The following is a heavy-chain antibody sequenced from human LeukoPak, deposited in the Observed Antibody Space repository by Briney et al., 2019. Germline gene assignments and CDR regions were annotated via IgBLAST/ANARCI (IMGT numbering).Heavy chain of an antibody. CDR3: ARGRHYYDSSGYLSSY. CDR1: GYTFTSYG. CDR2: ISAYNGNT. D-gene: IGHD3-22*01. V-gene: IGHV1-18*01. J-gene: IGHJ4*02. Sequence: GASVKVSCKASGYTFTSYGISWVRQAPGQGLEWMGWISAYNGNTNYAQKLQGRVTMTTDTSTSTAYMELMSLRSDDTAVYYCARGRHYYDSSGYLSSYWGQGTLVTVSS.